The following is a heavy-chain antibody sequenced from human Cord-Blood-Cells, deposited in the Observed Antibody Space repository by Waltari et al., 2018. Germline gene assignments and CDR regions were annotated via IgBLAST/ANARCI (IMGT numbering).Heavy chain of an antibody. J-gene: IGHJ6*02. D-gene: IGHD6-6*01. CDR3: ARGKIAARGLYYYYGMDV. CDR1: GDRVSSNSAA. V-gene: IGHV6-1*01. Sequence: QVQLQQSGPGLVKPSQTLSLTCAISGDRVSSNSAAWNWIRQSPSRGLEWLGMTYYRSKWYNDYAVSVKSRITINPDTSKNQFSLQLNSVTPEDTAVYYCARGKIAARGLYYYYGMDVWGQGTTVTVSS. CDR2: TYYRSKWYN.